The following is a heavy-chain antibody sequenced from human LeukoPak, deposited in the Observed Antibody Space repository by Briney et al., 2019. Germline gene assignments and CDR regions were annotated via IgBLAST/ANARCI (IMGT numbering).Heavy chain of an antibody. V-gene: IGHV3-23*01. Sequence: PGGTLRLSCAASGFTFSSYGMSWVRQAPGKGLEWVSAISGSGGSTYYADSVKGRFTISRDNSKNTLYLQMNSLRAEDTAVYYCAKDRNARGHFDLWGRGTLVTVSS. CDR1: GFTFSSYG. CDR2: ISGSGGST. D-gene: IGHD2-2*01. J-gene: IGHJ2*01. CDR3: AKDRNARGHFDL.